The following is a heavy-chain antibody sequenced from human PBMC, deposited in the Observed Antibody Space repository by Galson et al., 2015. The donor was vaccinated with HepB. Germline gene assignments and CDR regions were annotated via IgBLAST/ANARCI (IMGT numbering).Heavy chain of an antibody. CDR2: ISASGRFT. CDR3: AKKWGSERGVAGSLD. Sequence: SLRLSCAASGFTFNSYVVGWVRQAPGKGLEWVSSISASGRFTYYADSVKGRFTIPRDNSKTTLYLQMNSLRAEDTAVYYCAKKWGSERGVAGSLDWGQGTLVTVSS. CDR1: GFTFNSYV. J-gene: IGHJ4*02. D-gene: IGHD6-19*01. V-gene: IGHV3-23*01.